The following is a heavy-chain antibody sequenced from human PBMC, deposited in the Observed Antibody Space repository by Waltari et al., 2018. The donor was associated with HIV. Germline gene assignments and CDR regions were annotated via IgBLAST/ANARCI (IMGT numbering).Heavy chain of an antibody. CDR1: GFPFSTYA. J-gene: IGHJ4*02. CDR2: GTYDGSNK. D-gene: IGHD6-19*01. CDR3: ARGGAGIAVAATYY. Sequence: QVQLVESGGGVVQPGRSLRLSCAASGFPFSTYAMHWVRQAPGTGVEWVAVGTYDGSNKYYGDAVKGRFTISRDNSKNTLYLQMNSRRAEDTAVYYCARGGAGIAVAATYYWGQGILVTVSS. V-gene: IGHV3-30*03.